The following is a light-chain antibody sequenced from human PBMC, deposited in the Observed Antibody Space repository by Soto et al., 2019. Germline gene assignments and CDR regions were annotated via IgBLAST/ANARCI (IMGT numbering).Light chain of an antibody. CDR3: QQRSNWHPIT. Sequence: EIVLTQSPGTLSLSPGETATLSCWASQSVSSTSLAWYQQKPGLAPRLLIYKTSIRANGIPARFSGSGSGTDFTLTLSSLEPEDFAFYYCQQRSNWHPITFGQGTRLEIK. CDR2: KTS. V-gene: IGKV3D-20*02. J-gene: IGKJ5*01. CDR1: QSVSSTS.